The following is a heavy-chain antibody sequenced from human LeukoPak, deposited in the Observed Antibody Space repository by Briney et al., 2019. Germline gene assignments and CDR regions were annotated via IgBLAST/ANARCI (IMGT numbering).Heavy chain of an antibody. CDR3: ARHSTLVAAAGQDY. D-gene: IGHD6-13*01. CDR1: GYSFTCYW. Sequence: GESLQISCIGSGYSFTCYWICWVRPMPGKGVEWMGIIYPGDSDTRYSPSFQGQVTISADKSVSTAYLQWSSLRASDTAMYYCARHSTLVAAAGQDYWGQGTLVTVSS. V-gene: IGHV5-51*01. J-gene: IGHJ4*02. CDR2: IYPGDSDT.